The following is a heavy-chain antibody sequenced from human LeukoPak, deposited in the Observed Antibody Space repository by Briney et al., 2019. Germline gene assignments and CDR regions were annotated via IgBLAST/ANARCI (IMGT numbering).Heavy chain of an antibody. J-gene: IGHJ6*04. CDR2: LSGSGGKT. D-gene: IGHD3-9*01. V-gene: IGHV3-23*01. CDR3: AKASQFDILTECPYYYNGFDV. CDR1: GFSFGSYT. Sequence: GGSLRLSCAASGFSFGSYTLTWVRQPPGMGLEWVSLLSGSGGKTHYADSVKGRFTISRDNSRNTVYLQMNTLRAEDTAVYYCAKASQFDILTECPYYYNGFDVWGKGTTVIVSS.